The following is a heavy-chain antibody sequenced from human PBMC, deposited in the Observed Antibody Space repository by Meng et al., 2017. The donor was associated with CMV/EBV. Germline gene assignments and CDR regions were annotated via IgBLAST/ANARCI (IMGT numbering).Heavy chain of an antibody. D-gene: IGHD7-27*01. CDR3: ARGGDYWGRMDWFDP. Sequence: GGSLRLSCAASGFTFSSYWMSLVRQAPGKGLEWVANIKQDGSEKYYVDSVKGRFTISRDNAKNSLYLQMNSLRAEDTAVYYCARGGDYWGRMDWFDPWGQGTLVTVSS. CDR1: GFTFSSYW. CDR2: IKQDGSEK. J-gene: IGHJ5*02. V-gene: IGHV3-7*01.